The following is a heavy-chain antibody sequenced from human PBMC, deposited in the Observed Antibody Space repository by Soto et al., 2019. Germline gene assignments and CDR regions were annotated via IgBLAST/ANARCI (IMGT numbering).Heavy chain of an antibody. J-gene: IGHJ4*02. V-gene: IGHV3-30-3*01. D-gene: IGHD3-10*01. CDR3: ARPILWFGELPNLDY. CDR2: ISYDGSNK. Sequence: QVQLVESGGGVVQPGRSLRLSCAASGFTFSSYAMHWVRQAPGKGLEWVAVISYDGSNKYYADSVKGRFTISRDNSKNALYLQMNSLRAEDTAVYYCARPILWFGELPNLDYWGQGTLVIVSA. CDR1: GFTFSSYA.